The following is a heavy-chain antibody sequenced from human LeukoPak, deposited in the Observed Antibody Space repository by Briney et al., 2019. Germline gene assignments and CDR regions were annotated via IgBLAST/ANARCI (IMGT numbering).Heavy chain of an antibody. V-gene: IGHV3-21*01. Sequence: GGSLRLSCTASGFTFSGYSMNWIRQAPGKGLEWVSSFGTRSTSIYHAGSVKGRFAISRDNAKNSLYLQMNSLRAEDTALYYCAGEVSEGFDFRGQGTLVTVSS. CDR1: GFTFSGYS. J-gene: IGHJ4*02. D-gene: IGHD3-22*01. CDR3: AGEVSEGFDF. CDR2: FGTRSTSI.